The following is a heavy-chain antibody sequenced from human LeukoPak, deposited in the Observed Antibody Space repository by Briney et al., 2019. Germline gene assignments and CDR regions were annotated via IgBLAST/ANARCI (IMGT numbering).Heavy chain of an antibody. J-gene: IGHJ4*02. CDR2: ISSSSSYT. D-gene: IGHD4-17*01. CDR1: GFTFSDYY. V-gene: IGHV3-11*05. Sequence: SGGSLRLSCAASGFTFSDYYMSWIRQAPGEGLEWVSYISSSSSYTNYADSVKGRFTISRDNTKNSLYLQMNSLRAEDTAVYYCARAMSYGDYVGLAYWGQGTLVTVSS. CDR3: ARAMSYGDYVGLAY.